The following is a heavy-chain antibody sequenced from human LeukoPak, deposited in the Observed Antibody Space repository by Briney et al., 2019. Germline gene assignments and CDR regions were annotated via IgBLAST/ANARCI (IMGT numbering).Heavy chain of an antibody. V-gene: IGHV1-46*01. D-gene: IGHD2-2*02. CDR1: GYTFTGYY. CDR2: INPSADTT. CDR3: GRAYTAQTNNAFDI. Sequence: ASVKVSCKASGYTFTGYYMHWVRQAPGRGLEWMGIINPSADTTSYAQKFQGRVTMTRDTSTSTVYMELSSLRSEDTAVYYCGRAYTAQTNNAFDIWGQGTMVTVSS. J-gene: IGHJ3*02.